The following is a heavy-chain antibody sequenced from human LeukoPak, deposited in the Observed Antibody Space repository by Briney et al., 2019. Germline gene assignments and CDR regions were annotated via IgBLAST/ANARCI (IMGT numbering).Heavy chain of an antibody. Sequence: ASVKVSCKASGYKFTSYGISWVRQAPGQGLEWMGWISAYNGNTNYAQKLQGRVTITTDTSTSTAYMELRSLRSDDTAVYYCAKLSGSYYYYYMDVWGKGTTVTVSS. D-gene: IGHD1-26*01. CDR3: AKLSGSYYYYYMDV. CDR1: GYKFTSYG. CDR2: ISAYNGNT. V-gene: IGHV1-18*01. J-gene: IGHJ6*03.